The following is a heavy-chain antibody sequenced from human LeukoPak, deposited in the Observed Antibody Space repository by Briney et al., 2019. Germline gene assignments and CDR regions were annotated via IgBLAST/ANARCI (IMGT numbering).Heavy chain of an antibody. CDR1: GYTFTELS. CDR3: ATVLTRAVTQSVYFDY. CDR2: FDPEDGET. Sequence: ASVKVSCKVSGYTFTELSMHWVRQAPGKGLEWMGGFDPEDGETIYAQKFQGRVTMTEDTSTDTAYMELSSLRSEDTAVYYCATVLTRAVTQSVYFDYWGQGTLVTVSS. V-gene: IGHV1-24*01. D-gene: IGHD4-17*01. J-gene: IGHJ4*02.